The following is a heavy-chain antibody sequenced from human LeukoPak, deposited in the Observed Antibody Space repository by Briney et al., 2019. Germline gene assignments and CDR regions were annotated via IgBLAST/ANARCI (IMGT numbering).Heavy chain of an antibody. V-gene: IGHV3-30-3*01. CDR1: GFTFSSYA. CDR2: ISYDGSNK. D-gene: IGHD2-21*02. CDR3: ARGDVVTLDY. Sequence: GGSLTLSCAASGFTFSSYAMHWVRQAPGKGLEWVAVISYDGSNKYYADSVKGRFTISRDNSKNTLYLQMNSLRAEDTAVYYCARGDVVTLDYWGQGTLVTVSS. J-gene: IGHJ4*02.